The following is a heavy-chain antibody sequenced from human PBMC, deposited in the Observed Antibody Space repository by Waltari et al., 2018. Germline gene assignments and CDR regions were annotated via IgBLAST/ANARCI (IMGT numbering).Heavy chain of an antibody. J-gene: IGHJ5*02. D-gene: IGHD3-16*01. CDR2: INHSGST. V-gene: IGHV4-34*01. CDR1: GGSFSAYY. Sequence: QVQLQQWGAGLLKASETLSLPCAVYGGSFSAYYWSWIRQPPGKGLEWIGEINHSGSTYYNPSLKSRVTISVDTSKNQISLKLSSVTAADTAVYYCARVGMITTRVKNWFDPWGQGTLVTVSS. CDR3: ARVGMITTRVKNWFDP.